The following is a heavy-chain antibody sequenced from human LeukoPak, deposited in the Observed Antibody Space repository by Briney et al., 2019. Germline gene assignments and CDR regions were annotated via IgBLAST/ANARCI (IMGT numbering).Heavy chain of an antibody. CDR3: AKYGYSSSWQHNNWFDP. V-gene: IGHV3-23*01. Sequence: GGSLRLSCAASGFTFSSYAMSWVRQVPGKGLEWVSGISASGGSTSYADSVRGRFTISRDNSKNTLYLQMNSLRAEDTAMYYCAKYGYSSSWQHNNWFDPWGQGTLVTVSS. CDR2: ISASGGST. D-gene: IGHD6-13*01. J-gene: IGHJ5*02. CDR1: GFTFSSYA.